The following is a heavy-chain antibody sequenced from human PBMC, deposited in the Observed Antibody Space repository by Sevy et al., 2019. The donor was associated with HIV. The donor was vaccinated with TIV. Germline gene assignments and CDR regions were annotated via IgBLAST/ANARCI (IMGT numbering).Heavy chain of an antibody. CDR3: ARGRYYDSSGYSGGVDY. CDR2: IYTSGST. Sequence: SETLSLTCTVSGGSISSYYWSWIRQPAGKGLEWIGRIYTSGSTNYNPSLKSRVTMSVDTSKNQFSLKLSSVTAADTVVYYCARGRYYDSSGYSGGVDYWGQGTLVTVSS. V-gene: IGHV4-4*07. CDR1: GGSISSYY. D-gene: IGHD3-22*01. J-gene: IGHJ4*02.